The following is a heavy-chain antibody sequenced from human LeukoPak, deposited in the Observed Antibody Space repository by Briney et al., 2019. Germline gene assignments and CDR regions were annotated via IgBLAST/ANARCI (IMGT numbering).Heavy chain of an antibody. CDR3: ARGAGVEMATIGSFDY. CDR2: VFHSGNT. Sequence: SETLSLTCTVSGYSISSTYYWGWIRQPPGQGLEWVGSVFHSGNTYYDQSLKSRLTISADTAKNQFSLTLTSVTAADTAVYYCARGAGVEMATIGSFDYWGQGTLVTVSS. J-gene: IGHJ4*02. CDR1: GYSISSTYY. D-gene: IGHD5-24*01. V-gene: IGHV4-38-2*02.